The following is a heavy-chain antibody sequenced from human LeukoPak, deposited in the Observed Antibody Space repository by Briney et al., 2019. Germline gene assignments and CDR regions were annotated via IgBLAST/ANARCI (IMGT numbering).Heavy chain of an antibody. D-gene: IGHD3-10*01. Sequence: GGSLRLSCAASGFTVSSNYMSWVRQAPGKGLEWVSVIYSGGSTYYADSVKGRFTISRDNSKNTLYLQMNSLRTEDTAVYYCARETYYYGSGSSDAFDIWGQGTMVTVSS. CDR2: IYSGGST. CDR3: ARETYYYGSGSSDAFDI. V-gene: IGHV3-53*01. J-gene: IGHJ3*02. CDR1: GFTVSSNY.